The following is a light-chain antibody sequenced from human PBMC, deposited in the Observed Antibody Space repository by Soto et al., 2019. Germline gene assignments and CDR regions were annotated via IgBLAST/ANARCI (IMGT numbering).Light chain of an antibody. Sequence: EIVLTQSPGTLSLSPGERATLSCRASQSVSSNLAWYQQKPGQAPRLLIYGASTRATGIPARFSGSGSGTEFTLTISSLQSEDFAVYFCQQYNIWPQTFGQGTKVDIK. CDR2: GAS. V-gene: IGKV3-15*01. J-gene: IGKJ1*01. CDR1: QSVSSN. CDR3: QQYNIWPQT.